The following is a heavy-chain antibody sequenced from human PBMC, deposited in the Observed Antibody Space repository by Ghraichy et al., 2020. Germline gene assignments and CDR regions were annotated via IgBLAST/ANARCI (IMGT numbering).Heavy chain of an antibody. V-gene: IGHV4-34*01. D-gene: IGHD2/OR15-2a*01. Sequence: SETLSLTCAVYGGSFSDFSWTWIHQPPGKGLEWIGEINHLGSTKYNASLKSRVTISVDTSKNQFSLNLTSVTAADTALYYCARAFYSSSGGYFRPWGQGTLVTVSS. CDR1: GGSFSDFS. CDR2: INHLGST. CDR3: ARAFYSSSGGYFRP. J-gene: IGHJ5*02.